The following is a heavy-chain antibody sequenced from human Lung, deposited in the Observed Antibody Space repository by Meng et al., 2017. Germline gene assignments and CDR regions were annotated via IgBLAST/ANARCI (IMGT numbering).Heavy chain of an antibody. Sequence: QVELVQSGAEVKKPGSSVKFSCKASGGTFSSSAISWVRQAPGQGLEWMGGIIPLFDTTHYAQNFQGRVSITADESTRTAYMELSSLRSEDTAVYYCARALGLTTMMTYWGQGTLVTVSS. V-gene: IGHV1-69*01. CDR2: IIPLFDTT. CDR1: GGTFSSSA. D-gene: IGHD3-22*01. CDR3: ARALGLTTMMTY. J-gene: IGHJ4*02.